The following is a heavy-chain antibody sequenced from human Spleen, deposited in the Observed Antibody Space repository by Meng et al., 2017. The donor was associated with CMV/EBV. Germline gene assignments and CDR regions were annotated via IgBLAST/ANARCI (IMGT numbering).Heavy chain of an antibody. D-gene: IGHD4-11*01. Sequence: SETLSLTCNVSGGSISSYYWYWIRQPPGKGLEWIGYIYYSGSTNYNPSLKSRVTISVDTSKNQFSLKLSSVTAADTAVYYCARAHLQYRYYYYGMDVWGQGTTVTVSS. CDR1: GGSISSYY. CDR2: IYYSGST. V-gene: IGHV4-59*01. CDR3: ARAHLQYRYYYYGMDV. J-gene: IGHJ6*02.